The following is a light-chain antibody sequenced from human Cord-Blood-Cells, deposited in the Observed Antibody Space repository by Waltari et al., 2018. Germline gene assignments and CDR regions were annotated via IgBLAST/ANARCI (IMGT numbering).Light chain of an antibody. CDR1: QSVSSSY. J-gene: IGKJ2*01. CDR3: QQYGSSPRYT. CDR2: GAS. V-gene: IGKV3-20*01. Sequence: ELVLTQSPDTLSLSPGERATLSCRASQSVSSSYLAWYQQKPGPAPSLLTYGASSRATGIPDRFSVSGSGTDFTLTSSRLEPEDFAVYYCQQYGSSPRYTFGQGTKLEIK.